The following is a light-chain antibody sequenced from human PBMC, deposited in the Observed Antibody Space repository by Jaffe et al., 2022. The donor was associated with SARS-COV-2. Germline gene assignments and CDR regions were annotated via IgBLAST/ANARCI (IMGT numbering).Light chain of an antibody. CDR1: SSDVGGYNF. J-gene: IGLJ2*01. Sequence: QSALTQPASVSGSPGQSITISCTGTSSDVGGYNFVSWYQQHPGKAPKLMIYDVTSRPSGISNRFSGSKSGNTASLTISGLQPEDEADYYCSSYTSSSTLDVVFGGGTKLTVL. CDR2: DVT. V-gene: IGLV2-14*01. CDR3: SSYTSSSTLDVV.